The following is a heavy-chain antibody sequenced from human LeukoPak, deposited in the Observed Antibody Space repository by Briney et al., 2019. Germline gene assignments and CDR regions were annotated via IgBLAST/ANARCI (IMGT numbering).Heavy chain of an antibody. CDR1: GLTFSDYY. CDR2: ISTSGSTI. Sequence: GGSLRLSCAASGLTFSDYYMNWIRQAPGKGLEWVSYISTSGSTIYYADSVKGRFTISRDNAKNSLYLEMNSLRAEDTALYYCARDRSPGRGYFPNYFDYWGQGTLVTVSS. J-gene: IGHJ4*02. V-gene: IGHV3-11*01. CDR3: ARDRSPGRGYFPNYFDY. D-gene: IGHD3-22*01.